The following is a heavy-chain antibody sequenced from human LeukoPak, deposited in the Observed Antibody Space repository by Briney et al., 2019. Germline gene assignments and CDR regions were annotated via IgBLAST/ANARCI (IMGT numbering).Heavy chain of an antibody. J-gene: IGHJ6*03. CDR1: GFTFSSYW. D-gene: IGHD2-2*01. CDR2: IKQDGSEK. V-gene: IGHV3-7*01. CDR3: ARVGLIVVVSNYYMDV. Sequence: QPGGSLRLSCAASGFTFSSYWMSWVRQAPGKGLEWVANIKQDGSEKYYVDSVKGRFTISRDNAKNSLCLQMNSLRAEDTAVYYCARVGLIVVVSNYYMDVWGKGTTVTVSS.